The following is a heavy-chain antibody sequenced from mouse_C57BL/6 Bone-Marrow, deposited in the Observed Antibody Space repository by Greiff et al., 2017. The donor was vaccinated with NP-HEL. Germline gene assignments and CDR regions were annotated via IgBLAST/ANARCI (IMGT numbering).Heavy chain of an antibody. V-gene: IGHV1-53*01. CDR2: INPSNGGT. CDR1: GYTFTSYW. D-gene: IGHD1-1*01. Sequence: QVQLQQPGTELVKPGASVKLSCKASGYTFTSYWMHWVKQRPGQGLEWIGNINPSNGGTNYNEKFKSKATLTVDKSSSTAYMQLSSLTSADSAVYYCARSDYGSSYVFWYFDVWGTGTTVTVSS. J-gene: IGHJ1*03. CDR3: ARSDYGSSYVFWYFDV.